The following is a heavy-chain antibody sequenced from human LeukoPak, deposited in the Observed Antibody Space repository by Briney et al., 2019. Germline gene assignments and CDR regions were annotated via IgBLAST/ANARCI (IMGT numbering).Heavy chain of an antibody. CDR2: ISYDGSNT. CDR1: GFTFRNYG. CDR3: ASLTYSASYYADY. D-gene: IGHD1-26*01. V-gene: IGHV3-30*03. J-gene: IGHJ4*02. Sequence: GRSLRLSCAASGFTFRNYGMHWVRQAPGKGLEWVAIISYDGSNTYYAGSVKGRFTISRDNSKNTLYLQMNSLRAEDTAMYYCASLTYSASYYADYWGQGTLVNVS.